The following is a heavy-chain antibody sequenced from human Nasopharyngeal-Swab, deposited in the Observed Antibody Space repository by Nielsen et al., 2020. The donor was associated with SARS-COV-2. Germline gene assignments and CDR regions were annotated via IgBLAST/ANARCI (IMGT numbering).Heavy chain of an antibody. D-gene: IGHD6-13*01. Sequence: ASVKVSCKASGYTFTGYYMHWVRQAPGQGLEWMGRINPDSGGTNFAQRFQGRVTMTRDTSISTAYMELSRLRSDDTAVYFCARAVFLTRKVAAAGTLGDYWGQGTLVTVSS. CDR1: GYTFTGYY. CDR2: INPDSGGT. CDR3: ARAVFLTRKVAAAGTLGDY. J-gene: IGHJ4*02. V-gene: IGHV1-2*06.